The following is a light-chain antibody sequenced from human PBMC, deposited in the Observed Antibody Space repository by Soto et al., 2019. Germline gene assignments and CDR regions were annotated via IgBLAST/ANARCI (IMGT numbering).Light chain of an antibody. Sequence: QSVLTQPPSVSGSPGQSVTISCTGTSSDIGSYNRVSWYQQPPGTAPKLMIYEVSNRPSGVPDRFSGSKSGNTPSLTISGLQADDEADYYCSSYTTSIAVVFGGGTKLTVL. V-gene: IGLV2-18*02. CDR1: SSDIGSYNR. CDR2: EVS. J-gene: IGLJ2*01. CDR3: SSYTTSIAVV.